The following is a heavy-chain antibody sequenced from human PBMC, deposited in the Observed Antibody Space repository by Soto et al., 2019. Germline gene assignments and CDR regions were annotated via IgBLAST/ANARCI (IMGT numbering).Heavy chain of an antibody. CDR1: GGSFSGYY. Sequence: PSETLSLTCTISGGSFSGYYWSWIRQSTGQGLEWIGYIYASGSPYYNPSLRSRVTISADTSKNQISLKLTSPTAADTAVYYCARGVGSSPPQYWGRGTLVTVSS. CDR3: ARGVGSSPPQY. D-gene: IGHD1-26*01. CDR2: IYASGSP. J-gene: IGHJ4*02. V-gene: IGHV4-59*01.